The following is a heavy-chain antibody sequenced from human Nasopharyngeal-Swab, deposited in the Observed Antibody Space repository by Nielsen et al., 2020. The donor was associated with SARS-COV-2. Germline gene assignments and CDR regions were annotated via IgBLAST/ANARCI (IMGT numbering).Heavy chain of an antibody. Sequence: VRQMPGKGLEWIGYIYYSGSTYYNPSLKSRVTISVDTSKNQFSLKLSSVTAADTAVYYCARDGGVAGTKYYYYGMDVWGQGTTVTVSS. V-gene: IGHV4-30-4*01. J-gene: IGHJ6*02. CDR2: IYYSGST. CDR3: ARDGGVAGTKYYYYGMDV. D-gene: IGHD6-19*01.